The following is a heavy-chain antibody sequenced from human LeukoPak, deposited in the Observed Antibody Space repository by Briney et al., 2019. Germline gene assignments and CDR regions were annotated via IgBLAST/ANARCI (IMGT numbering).Heavy chain of an antibody. V-gene: IGHV4-31*03. CDR2: IYYSGST. D-gene: IGHD3-10*01. J-gene: IGHJ4*02. Sequence: SETLSLTCTVSGGSISSGGYYWSWIRQHPGKGLEWIGYIYYSGSTYYNPSLKSRVTISVDTSKSQFSLKLSSVTAADTAVYYCARGARYGSGSYFDYWGQGTLVTVSS. CDR1: GGSISSGGYY. CDR3: ARGARYGSGSYFDY.